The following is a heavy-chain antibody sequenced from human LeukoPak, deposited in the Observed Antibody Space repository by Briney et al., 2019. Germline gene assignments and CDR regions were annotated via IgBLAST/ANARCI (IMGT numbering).Heavy chain of an antibody. J-gene: IGHJ4*02. Sequence: ASETLSLTCTVSGYSISSGYYWGWIRQPPGKGLEWIGSIYHSGSTYYNPSLKSRVTISVDTSKNQFSLKLSSVTAADAAVYYCARGTNYYGSPDYWGQGTLVTVSS. CDR2: IYHSGST. CDR3: ARGTNYYGSPDY. CDR1: GYSISSGYY. D-gene: IGHD3-10*01. V-gene: IGHV4-38-2*02.